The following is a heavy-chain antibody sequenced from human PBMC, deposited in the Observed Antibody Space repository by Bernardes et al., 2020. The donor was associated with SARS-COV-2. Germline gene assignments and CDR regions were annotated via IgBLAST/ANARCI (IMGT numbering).Heavy chain of an antibody. V-gene: IGHV3-15*01. CDR1: GFTFSNAW. D-gene: IGHD2-8*02. J-gene: IGHJ6*02. CDR3: TTVVVYAKYYYYYYGMDV. Sequence: GGSLRLSCAASGFTFSNAWMSWVRQAPGKGLEWVGRIKSKTDGGTTDYAAPVKGRFTISRDDSKNTLYLQMNSLKTENTAVYYCTTVVVYAKYYYYYYGMDVWGQGTTVTVSS. CDR2: IKSKTDGGTT.